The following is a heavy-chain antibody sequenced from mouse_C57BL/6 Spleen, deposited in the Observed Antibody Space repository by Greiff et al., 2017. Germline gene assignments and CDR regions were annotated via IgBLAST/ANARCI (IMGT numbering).Heavy chain of an antibody. V-gene: IGHV1-52*01. CDR3: AKDMNYGNSFDY. Sequence: QVQLQQPGAELVRPGSSVKLSCKASGYTFTSYWMHWVKQRPIQGLEWIGNIDPSDSDTHYNQKFKDKATLTVDKSSSTAYMQLSSLTSEDSAVYYCAKDMNYGNSFDYWGQGTTLTVSS. CDR1: GYTFTSYW. D-gene: IGHD2-1*01. CDR2: IDPSDSDT. J-gene: IGHJ2*01.